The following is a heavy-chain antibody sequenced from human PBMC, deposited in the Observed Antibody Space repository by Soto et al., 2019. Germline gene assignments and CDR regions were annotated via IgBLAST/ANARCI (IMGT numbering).Heavy chain of an antibody. J-gene: IGHJ4*02. Sequence: TLSLTCTVSGGSISSSYWSWIRQPPGKGLEWIGYIYDSGSTYYNSSLKSRVTMSVDTSKNQFSLKLSSVTAADTAVYYCARQLIEWGQGTPVTVSS. D-gene: IGHD6-13*01. CDR3: ARQLIE. V-gene: IGHV4-59*08. CDR1: GGSISSSY. CDR2: IYDSGST.